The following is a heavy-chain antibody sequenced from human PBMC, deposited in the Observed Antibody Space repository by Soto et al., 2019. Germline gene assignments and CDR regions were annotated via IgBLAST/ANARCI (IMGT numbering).Heavy chain of an antibody. V-gene: IGHV3-48*02. CDR2: ISSSSSTI. D-gene: IGHD3-22*01. CDR1: EFTFSSYS. J-gene: IGHJ3*02. Sequence: GGSLRLSCAASEFTFSSYSMNWVRQAPGKGLEWVSYISSSSSTIYYADSVKGRFTISRDNAKNSLYLQMNSLRDEDTAVYYCGGDSSGYFYPDVFDIWGQGTMVTVSS. CDR3: GGDSSGYFYPDVFDI.